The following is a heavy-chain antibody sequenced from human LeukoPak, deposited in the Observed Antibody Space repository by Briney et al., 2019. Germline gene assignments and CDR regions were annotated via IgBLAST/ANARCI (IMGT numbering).Heavy chain of an antibody. CDR1: GFTFSTYW. D-gene: IGHD3-10*01. V-gene: IGHV3-7*01. J-gene: IGHJ4*02. CDR3: ATALLRGPPG. Sequence: GGSLRLSCAASGFTFSTYWMNWVRQAPGKGLEWVANIKEDGSKKDYVDSVKGRFSISRDNAKNSLYLQMNSLRVEDTAVYYCATALLRGPPGWGQGTLVTVSS. CDR2: IKEDGSKK.